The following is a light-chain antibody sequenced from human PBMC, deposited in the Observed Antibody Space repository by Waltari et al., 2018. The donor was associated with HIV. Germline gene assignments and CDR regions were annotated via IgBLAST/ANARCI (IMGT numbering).Light chain of an antibody. CDR2: LNSDGSH. CDR1: SGHSSYA. V-gene: IGLV4-69*01. Sequence: QLVLTQSPSASASLGASVKLTCTLSSGHSSYAIAWHQQQPEKGPRYLMKLNSDGSHSKGDGIPDRFSGSSSGAERYLTIPSLQSEDEADYYCQTWGTGIRVFGGGTKLTVL. CDR3: QTWGTGIRV. J-gene: IGLJ3*02.